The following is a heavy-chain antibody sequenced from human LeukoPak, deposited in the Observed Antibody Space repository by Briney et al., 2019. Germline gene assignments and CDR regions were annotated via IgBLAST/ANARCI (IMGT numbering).Heavy chain of an antibody. V-gene: IGHV4-4*09. J-gene: IGHJ4*02. D-gene: IGHD6-19*01. Sequence: SETLSLTCTVSGVSISSYYCSWIRQPPGKGLEWIGYISTSGSTDYNPSLKSRVTISVDRSKNQCSLNLSSVTAADTAVYYCARDNYSGSGWYDWGQGTLVTVSS. CDR1: GVSISSYY. CDR3: ARDNYSGSGWYD. CDR2: ISTSGST.